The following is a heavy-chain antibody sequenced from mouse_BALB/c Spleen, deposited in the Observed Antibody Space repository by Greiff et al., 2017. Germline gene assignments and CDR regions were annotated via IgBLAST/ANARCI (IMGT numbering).Heavy chain of an antibody. Sequence: VQLQQSGAELARPGASVKLSCKASGYTFTSYWMQWVKQRPGQGLEWIGAIYPGDGDTRYTQKFKGKATLTADKSSSTAYMQLSSLTSEDSAVYFCASMITTGYFDYWGQGTTLTVSS. CDR2: IYPGDGDT. J-gene: IGHJ2*01. CDR1: GYTFTSYW. CDR3: ASMITTGYFDY. V-gene: IGHV1-87*01. D-gene: IGHD2-4*01.